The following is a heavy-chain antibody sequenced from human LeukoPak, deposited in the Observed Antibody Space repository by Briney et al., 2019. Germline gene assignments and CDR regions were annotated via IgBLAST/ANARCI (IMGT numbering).Heavy chain of an antibody. V-gene: IGHV1-69*13. J-gene: IGHJ4*02. CDR1: GGTFSSYA. Sequence: ASVKVSCKASGGTFSSYAISWVRQAPGQGLEWMGGIIPIFGTANYAQKFQGRVTITADESTSTAYMELSSLRSEDTAVYYCARDYCSSTSCYESFGYWGQGTLVTVSS. CDR3: ARDYCSSTSCYESFGY. CDR2: IIPIFGTA. D-gene: IGHD2-2*01.